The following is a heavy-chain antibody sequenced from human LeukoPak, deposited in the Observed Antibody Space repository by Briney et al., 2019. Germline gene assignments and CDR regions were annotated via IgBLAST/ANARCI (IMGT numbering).Heavy chain of an antibody. Sequence: SQTLSLTFAISGDSVSTNSAAWNWIRHSPSRCLEWLGRTYYRSKWYNEYALSVKSLITINPDTSKNQFSLQLISVAPEDAAVYYCARDRNWGSFGSWGQGTLVSVSS. D-gene: IGHD7-27*01. J-gene: IGHJ4*02. CDR3: ARDRNWGSFGS. CDR2: TYYRSKWYN. V-gene: IGHV6-1*01. CDR1: GDSVSTNSAA.